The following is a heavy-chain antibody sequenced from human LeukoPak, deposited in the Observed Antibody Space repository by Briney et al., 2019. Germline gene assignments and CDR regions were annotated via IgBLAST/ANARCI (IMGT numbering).Heavy chain of an antibody. V-gene: IGHV3-23*01. Sequence: QPGGTLRLSCAASGFTFSSYGMSWVRQAPGKGLEWVSGISGSGRTTYYADSVKGRFTISRDNSKNTLYLQMNSLRAEDTAVYFCAKVGATAGTLRIEYFQHWGQGTLVTVSS. CDR3: AKVGATAGTLRIEYFQH. CDR2: ISGSGRTT. D-gene: IGHD6-13*01. CDR1: GFTFSSYG. J-gene: IGHJ1*01.